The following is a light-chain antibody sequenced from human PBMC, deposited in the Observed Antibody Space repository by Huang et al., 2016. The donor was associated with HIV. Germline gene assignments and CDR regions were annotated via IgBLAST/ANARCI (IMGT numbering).Light chain of an antibody. CDR2: GAS. V-gene: IGKV1-39*01. Sequence: DIQITQSPSSLSASVGDRVTITCRASQNINKYLNWYQQQPGKAPKLLISGASTLQSGVPSSFNGSGSGTDFTLTISSLQPEDSAVYFCQQSVKTPRTFGQGTKLEI. CDR1: QNINKY. J-gene: IGKJ2*01. CDR3: QQSVKTPRT.